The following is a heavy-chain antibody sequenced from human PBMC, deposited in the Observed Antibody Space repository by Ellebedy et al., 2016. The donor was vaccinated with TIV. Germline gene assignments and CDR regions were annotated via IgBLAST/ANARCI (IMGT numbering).Heavy chain of an antibody. Sequence: GESLKISCAASGFTFSDYGMHWVRQAPGKGLEWVAVIAYDGDDKYYADSVKGRFTISSDNSKNTLHLQMNSLRAEDTAVYYCAREGRYCTTGVCERGLSYFEYWGQGTLVTVSS. D-gene: IGHD2-8*01. CDR2: IAYDGDDK. CDR1: GFTFSDYG. CDR3: AREGRYCTTGVCERGLSYFEY. V-gene: IGHV3-30*03. J-gene: IGHJ4*02.